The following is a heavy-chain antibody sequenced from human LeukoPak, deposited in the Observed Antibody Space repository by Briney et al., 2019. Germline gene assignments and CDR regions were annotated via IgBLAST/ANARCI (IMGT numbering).Heavy chain of an antibody. CDR1: GFTFSNYG. V-gene: IGHV3-33*05. Sequence: GGSLRLSCAASGFTFSNYGMHWVRQAPGKGLDWVALMLYDGSNTYYADSVKGRFTISRDNSENTLYLQMNSLRAEDTAVYYCARDLRRGFTYGYGDYWGQGTLVTVSS. CDR2: MLYDGSNT. J-gene: IGHJ4*02. D-gene: IGHD5-18*01. CDR3: ARDLRRGFTYGYGDY.